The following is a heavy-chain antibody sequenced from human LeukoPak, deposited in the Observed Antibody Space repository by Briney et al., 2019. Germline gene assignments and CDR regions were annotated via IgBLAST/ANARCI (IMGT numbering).Heavy chain of an antibody. CDR1: GFTFSSYA. J-gene: IGHJ4*02. D-gene: IGHD2-15*01. Sequence: GGSLRLSCAASGFTFSSYAMSWVRQAPGKGLEWVSVISGSGGSTYYADSVKGRFTIPRDNSKNTLYLQMNSQRAEDTAVYYCAKAHGPYCSGGSCYCNYWGQGTLVTVSS. CDR3: AKAHGPYCSGGSCYCNY. CDR2: ISGSGGST. V-gene: IGHV3-23*01.